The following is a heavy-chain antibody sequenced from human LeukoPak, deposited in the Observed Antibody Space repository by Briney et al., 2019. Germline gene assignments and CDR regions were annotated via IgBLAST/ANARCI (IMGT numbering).Heavy chain of an antibody. J-gene: IGHJ4*02. CDR3: ARDYGGSSPFNY. D-gene: IGHD4-23*01. CDR1: GFTFSSYE. CDR2: ISSSGSTI. V-gene: IGHV3-48*03. Sequence: GGSLRLSCAASGFTFSSYEMHWVRQAPGKGLEWVSYISSSGSTIYYADSVKGRFTISRDNAKNSLCLQMNSLRAEDTAVYYCARDYGGSSPFNYWGQGTLVTVSS.